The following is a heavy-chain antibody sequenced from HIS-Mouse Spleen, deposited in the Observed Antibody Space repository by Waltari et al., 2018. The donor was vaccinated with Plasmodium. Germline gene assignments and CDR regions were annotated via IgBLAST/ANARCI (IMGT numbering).Heavy chain of an antibody. CDR1: GFTFRSYG. V-gene: IGHV3-30*18. D-gene: IGHD6-6*01. CDR2: ISYDGSNK. J-gene: IGHJ4*02. CDR3: AKILSYSSSPEDY. Sequence: QVQLVESGGGVVQPGRSLRLSCAASGFTFRSYGMHWVRQAPGKGLGWVAVISYDGSNKYYADSVKGRFTISRDNSKNTLYLQMNSLRAEDTAVYYCAKILSYSSSPEDYWGQGTLVTVSS.